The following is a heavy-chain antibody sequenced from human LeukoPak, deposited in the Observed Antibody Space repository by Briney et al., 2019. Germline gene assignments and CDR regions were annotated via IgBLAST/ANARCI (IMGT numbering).Heavy chain of an antibody. CDR1: GGSISSYY. J-gene: IGHJ6*03. V-gene: IGHV4-59*01. D-gene: IGHD2-2*01. CDR3: ARYYCSTTTCYYMDV. CDR2: IYYSGST. Sequence: SETLSLTCTVSGGSISSYYWSWIRQPPGEGLEWIGYIYYSGSTNYNPSLKSRVTISVDTSKNQFSLKLSSVTAADTAVYYCARYYCSTTTCYYMDVWGKGTTATVSS.